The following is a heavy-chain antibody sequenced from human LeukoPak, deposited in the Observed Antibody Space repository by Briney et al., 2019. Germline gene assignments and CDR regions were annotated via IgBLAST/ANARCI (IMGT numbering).Heavy chain of an antibody. CDR3: AKVSIAAAGAYYFDY. V-gene: IGHV3-30*18. CDR1: GFTFSSYG. Sequence: GGSLRLSRAASGFTFSSYGMHWVRQAPGTGLEWVAVISYDGSNKYYADSVKGRFTISRDNSKNTLYLQMNSLRAEDTAVYYCAKVSIAAAGAYYFDYWGQGTLVTVSS. J-gene: IGHJ4*02. CDR2: ISYDGSNK. D-gene: IGHD6-13*01.